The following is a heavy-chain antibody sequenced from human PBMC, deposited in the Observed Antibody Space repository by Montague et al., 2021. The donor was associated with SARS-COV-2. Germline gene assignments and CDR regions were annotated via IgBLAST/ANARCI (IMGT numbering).Heavy chain of an antibody. CDR2: INHSGST. D-gene: IGHD4-17*01. V-gene: IGHV4-34*01. J-gene: IGHJ4*02. CDR1: GGSFSGYY. CDR3: ARGSTVTHY. Sequence: CAVYGGSFSGYYWSWIRQPPGKGLEWIGEINHSGSTNYNPSLKSRVTISVDTSKNQFSLKLSSVTAADTAVYYCARGSTVTHYWGQGTLVTVSS.